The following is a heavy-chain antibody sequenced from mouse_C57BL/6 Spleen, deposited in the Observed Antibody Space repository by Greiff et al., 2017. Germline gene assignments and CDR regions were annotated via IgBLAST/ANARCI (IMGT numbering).Heavy chain of an antibody. D-gene: IGHD1-1*01. V-gene: IGHV1-81*01. CDR3: ARFLITTVVATDY. Sequence: VQLQQSGAELARPGASVKLSCKASGYTFTSYGISWVKQRTGQGLEWIGEIYPRSGNTYYNEKFKGKATPTADKSSSTAYMELRSLTSEDSAVYFCARFLITTVVATDYWGQGTTLTVSS. J-gene: IGHJ2*01. CDR2: IYPRSGNT. CDR1: GYTFTSYG.